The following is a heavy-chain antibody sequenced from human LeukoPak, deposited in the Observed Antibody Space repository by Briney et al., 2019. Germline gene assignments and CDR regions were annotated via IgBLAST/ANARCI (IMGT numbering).Heavy chain of an antibody. Sequence: SETLSLTCTVSGGSISTTSYYWGWIRQPPGKGLEWIGSIYYSGSMTYIPSLKSRATISQDTSKNQFSLKLTSVTAADTAVYYCARDSRSFDYWGQGTLVTVSS. CDR3: ARDSRSFDY. CDR2: IYYSGSM. D-gene: IGHD6-25*01. J-gene: IGHJ4*02. V-gene: IGHV4-39*07. CDR1: GGSISTTSYY.